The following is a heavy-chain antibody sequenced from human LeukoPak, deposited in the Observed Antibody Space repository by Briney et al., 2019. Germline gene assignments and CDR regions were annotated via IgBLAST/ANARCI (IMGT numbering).Heavy chain of an antibody. V-gene: IGHV1-46*01. CDR2: INPISGST. CDR3: ARVQGSSGWYIFDY. J-gene: IGHJ4*02. D-gene: IGHD6-19*01. Sequence: GASVKVSCKASGYTFTTYYMHWVRQAPGQGLEWMGIINPISGSTSYAQNLQGRVTMTRDMSTSTVYMELRSLRSDDTAVYYCARVQGSSGWYIFDYWGQGTLVTVSS. CDR1: GYTFTTYY.